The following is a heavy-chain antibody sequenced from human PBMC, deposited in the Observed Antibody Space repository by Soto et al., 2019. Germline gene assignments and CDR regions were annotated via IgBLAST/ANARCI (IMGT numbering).Heavy chain of an antibody. J-gene: IGHJ4*02. CDR1: GDSISSGGYY. D-gene: IGHD3-22*01. V-gene: IGHV4-31*11. Sequence: SETLSLTCAVSGDSISSGGYYWSWIRQHPGKGLEWIGYIYYSGSTDYNSSLKGRITISLDTSKNQFSLKLSSVTAADTAVYYCARGRYYDSSGYFPFDYWGQGTLVTVSS. CDR3: ARGRYYDSSGYFPFDY. CDR2: IYYSGST.